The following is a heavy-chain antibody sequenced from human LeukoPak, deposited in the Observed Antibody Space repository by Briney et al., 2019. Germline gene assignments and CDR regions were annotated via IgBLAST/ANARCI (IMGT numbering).Heavy chain of an antibody. Sequence: SETLSLTCIVSGGSISSSSFYWGWIRQPPGKGLEWIGSLYYSVSTYYNPSLESRVTISVDTSKHQFSLKMSSVTAADTAVYYCARRSPDGSGYYSVDYWGQGTLVTVSS. CDR1: GGSISSSSFY. CDR2: LYYSVST. V-gene: IGHV4-39*01. J-gene: IGHJ4*02. CDR3: ARRSPDGSGYYSVDY. D-gene: IGHD3-22*01.